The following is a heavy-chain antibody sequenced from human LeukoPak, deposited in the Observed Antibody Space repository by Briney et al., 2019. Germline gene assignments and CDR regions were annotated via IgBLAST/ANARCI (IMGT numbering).Heavy chain of an antibody. D-gene: IGHD1/OR15-1a*01. J-gene: IGHJ5*02. CDR3: ARSNNGYNWLDP. CDR1: GGSISSSSYY. V-gene: IGHV4-39*01. CDR2: IYYSGST. Sequence: PSETLSLTCTVSGGSISSSSYYWGWIRQPPGKGLEWIGSIYYSGSTYNNPSLKSRVTISVDTSKNQFSLKLSSVTAADTAVYYCARSNNGYNWLDPWGQGTLVTVSS.